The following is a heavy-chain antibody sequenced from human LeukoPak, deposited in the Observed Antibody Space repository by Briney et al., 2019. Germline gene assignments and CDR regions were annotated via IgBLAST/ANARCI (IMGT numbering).Heavy chain of an antibody. CDR3: ARIARVAAAVDY. CDR2: IYYSGST. V-gene: IGHV4-39*01. Sequence: SETLSLTCTVSGGSISSSSSYYWGWIRQPPGKGLEWIGTIYYSGSTYYDPSLKSRVTISVDTSKNQFSLKLSSVTAADTAVYYCARIARVAAAVDYWGQGTLATVSS. J-gene: IGHJ4*02. CDR1: GGSISSSSSYY. D-gene: IGHD6-13*01.